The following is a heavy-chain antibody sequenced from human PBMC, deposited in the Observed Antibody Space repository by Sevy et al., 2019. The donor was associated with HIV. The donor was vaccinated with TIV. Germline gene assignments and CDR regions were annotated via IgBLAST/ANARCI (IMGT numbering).Heavy chain of an antibody. CDR1: GGTFSSYA. CDR3: ARAPSYSSSSPIDAFDI. J-gene: IGHJ3*02. CDR2: IIPIFGTA. V-gene: IGHV1-69*13. D-gene: IGHD6-6*01. Sequence: ASVKVSCKASGGTFSSYAISRVRQAPGQGLEWMGGIIPIFGTANYAQKFQGRVTITADESTSTAYMELSSLRSEDTAVYYCARAPSYSSSSPIDAFDIWGQGTMVTVSS.